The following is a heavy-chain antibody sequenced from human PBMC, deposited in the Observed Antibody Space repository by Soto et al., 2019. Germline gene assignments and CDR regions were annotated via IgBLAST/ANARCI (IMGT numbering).Heavy chain of an antibody. CDR2: IVPIFGPA. CDR3: ARPSYSSSWLPNLDY. CDR1: GGTFNNYA. V-gene: IGHV1-69*01. Sequence: VQLVQSGAEVRMPGSSVKVSCKASGGTFNNYAIHWVRQAPGQGLEWMGGIVPIFGPAKYAQKFRGRVSITADDSTSTAYMELSSLTSEDTAIYYCARPSYSSSWLPNLDYWGQGTLVTVSS. D-gene: IGHD6-13*01. J-gene: IGHJ4*02.